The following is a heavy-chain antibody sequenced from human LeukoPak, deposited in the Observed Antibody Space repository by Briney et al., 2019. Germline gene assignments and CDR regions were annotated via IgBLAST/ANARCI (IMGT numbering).Heavy chain of an antibody. V-gene: IGHV1-69*02. Sequence: SVKVSCKASGGTFSSYTISWVRQAPGQGLEWMGRIIPILGIANYAQKFQGRVTITADKSTSTAYMELSSLRSEDTAEYYCARASIAARHWFDPWGQGTLVTVSS. J-gene: IGHJ5*02. D-gene: IGHD6-6*01. CDR3: ARASIAARHWFDP. CDR2: IIPILGIA. CDR1: GGTFSSYT.